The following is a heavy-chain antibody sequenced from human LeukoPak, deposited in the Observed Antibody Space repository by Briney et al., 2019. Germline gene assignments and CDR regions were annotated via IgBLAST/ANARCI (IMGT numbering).Heavy chain of an antibody. CDR3: ARSIRSGYYLDY. V-gene: IGHV1-69*05. D-gene: IGHD3-22*01. CDR2: IIPIFGTA. J-gene: IGHJ4*02. Sequence: SVKVSCKASGGTFSSYAISWVRQAPGQGLEWMGRIIPIFGTANYAQKFQGRVTITTDESTSTAYMELSSLRSEDTAVYHCARSIRSGYYLDYWGQGTLVTVSS. CDR1: GGTFSSYA.